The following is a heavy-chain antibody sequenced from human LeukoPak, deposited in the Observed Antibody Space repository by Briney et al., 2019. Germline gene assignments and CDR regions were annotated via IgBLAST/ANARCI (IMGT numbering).Heavy chain of an antibody. V-gene: IGHV4-34*01. CDR3: ARGPTPLIAARRFYYYMDV. J-gene: IGHJ6*03. CDR1: GGSFSGYY. CDR2: INHSGST. D-gene: IGHD6-6*01. Sequence: PSETLSLTCAVYGGSFSGYYWSWIRQPPGKGLEWIGEINHSGSTNYNPSLKSRVTISVDTSKNQFSLKLSSVTAADTAVYYCARGPTPLIAARRFYYYMDVWGKGTTVTVSS.